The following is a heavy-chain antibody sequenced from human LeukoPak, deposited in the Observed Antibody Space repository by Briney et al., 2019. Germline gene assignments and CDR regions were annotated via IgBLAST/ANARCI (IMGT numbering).Heavy chain of an antibody. J-gene: IGHJ4*02. V-gene: IGHV3-74*01. CDR2: INSDGSST. Sequence: GGSLRLSCAASGFTFSSYWMHWVRQAPGKGLVWVSRINSDGSSTSYADSVKGRFTISRDNAKNTLYLQMNSLRAEDTAVYYCARVGYSYGFGIDYWGQGTLVTVSS. CDR1: GFTFSSYW. D-gene: IGHD5-18*01. CDR3: ARVGYSYGFGIDY.